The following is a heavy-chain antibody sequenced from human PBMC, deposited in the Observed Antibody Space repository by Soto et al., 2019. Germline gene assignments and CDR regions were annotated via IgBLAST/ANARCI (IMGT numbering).Heavy chain of an antibody. D-gene: IGHD1-1*01. CDR1: RAYLTRYL. CDR2: IYYAGNT. CDR3: ARHDAVPKLQNGMDG. Sequence: PDTLSLTCSDARAYLTRYLSISIRQPPGRGLEWIGYIYYAGNTLYTPSLNNRVTISVDTSKNQFSLELSSVTAADTAVYYCARHDAVPKLQNGMDGWGQGTTVPVSS. V-gene: IGHV4-59*01. J-gene: IGHJ6*02.